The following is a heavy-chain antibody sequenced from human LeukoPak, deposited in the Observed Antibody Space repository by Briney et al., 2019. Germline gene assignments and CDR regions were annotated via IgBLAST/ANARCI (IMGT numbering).Heavy chain of an antibody. CDR1: GYTFTGYF. CDR3: ARVKGGGFGELLS. J-gene: IGHJ4*02. D-gene: IGHD3-10*01. CDR2: INPNSGGT. Sequence: ASVKVSCKASGYTFTGYFMHWVRQAPGQGLEWMGWINPNSGGTSYAQKFQGRVTMTRDTSISTAYMELSRLRSDDTAGYYVARVKGGGFGELLSWGQGTLVTVSS. V-gene: IGHV1-2*02.